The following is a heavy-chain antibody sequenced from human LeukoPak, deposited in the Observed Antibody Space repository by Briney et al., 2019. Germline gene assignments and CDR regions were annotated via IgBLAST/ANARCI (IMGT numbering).Heavy chain of an antibody. CDR2: IYDSGST. CDR3: ARHYGP. CDR1: XXSXRXXYYY. V-gene: IGHV4-39*01. Sequence: LSLTCTVSXXSXRXXYYYWXXXRQPXGKGLEWIGSIYDSGSTYYNPSLKSRVTISVDTSKNQFSLKLNSVTAADTAVYYCARHYGPWGQGTLVTVSS. D-gene: IGHD3-10*01. J-gene: IGHJ5*02.